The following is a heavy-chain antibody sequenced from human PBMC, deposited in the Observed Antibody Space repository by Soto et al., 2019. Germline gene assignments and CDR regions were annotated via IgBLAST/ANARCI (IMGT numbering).Heavy chain of an antibody. V-gene: IGHV3-23*01. J-gene: IGHJ3*01. Sequence: PGGSLRLSCAASGFTFRDFAMSWVRQAPGRGLEWVSTISGLVNGVFYADSVRGRFTVSRDNSKNTLYLQMNSLRAEDTALYYCAKDSGLPDFGIVMHAFDVWGQGTMVTV. CDR2: ISGLVNGV. CDR3: AKDSGLPDFGIVMHAFDV. D-gene: IGHD3-3*01. CDR1: GFTFRDFA.